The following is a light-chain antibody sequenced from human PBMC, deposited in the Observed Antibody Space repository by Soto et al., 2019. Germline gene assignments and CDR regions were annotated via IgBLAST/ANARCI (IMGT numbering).Light chain of an antibody. CDR1: SSDVGSHNL. CDR3: CSYAGSSTFV. J-gene: IGLJ1*01. V-gene: IGLV2-23*02. Sequence: QSALTQPASVSGSPGQSITVSCTGTSSDVGSHNLVSWYQQHPGKAPKLMIYEVNELPSGVSYRFSDSKSGNTASLTISGLQAEDEADYYCCSYAGSSTFVFGTGTKVTVL. CDR2: EVN.